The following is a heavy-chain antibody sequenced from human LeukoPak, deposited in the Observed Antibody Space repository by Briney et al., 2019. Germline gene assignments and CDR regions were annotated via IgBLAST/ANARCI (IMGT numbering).Heavy chain of an antibody. V-gene: IGHV3-74*01. CDR1: GFTFSGYW. D-gene: IGHD1-26*01. J-gene: IGHJ4*02. CDR2: INSDGSST. Sequence: GGSLRLSCAASGFTFSGYWMHWVRQAPGKGLVWVSRINSDGSSTSYADSVKGRFSISRDNAKNTLYLQTNSLRAEDTAVYYCARGGPRGSYFDYWGQGTLVTVSS. CDR3: ARGGPRGSYFDY.